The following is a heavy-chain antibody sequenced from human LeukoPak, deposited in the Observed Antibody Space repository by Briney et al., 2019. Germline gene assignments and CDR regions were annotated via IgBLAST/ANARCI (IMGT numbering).Heavy chain of an antibody. Sequence: GASVKVSCKASGYTFTGYYMHWVRQAPGQGLEWMGWINPNSGGTNYAQKFQGRVTMTRDTSISTAYMELSRLRSDDTAVYYCARVGVVVVITTGSPAFDYWGQGTLVTVSS. J-gene: IGHJ4*02. D-gene: IGHD3-22*01. CDR2: INPNSGGT. CDR3: ARVGVVVVITTGSPAFDY. CDR1: GYTFTGYY. V-gene: IGHV1-2*02.